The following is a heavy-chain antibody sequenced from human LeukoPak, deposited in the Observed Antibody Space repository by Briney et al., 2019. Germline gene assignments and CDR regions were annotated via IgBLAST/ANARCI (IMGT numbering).Heavy chain of an antibody. CDR3: ARGVPNIRQRYCFDY. CDR1: GGSISSYY. V-gene: IGHV4-59*01. D-gene: IGHD1-1*01. CDR2: IYYSGST. Sequence: SEALSLTCTVSGGSISSYYWSWIRQPPGKGLEWIGYIYYSGSTNYNPSLKSRVTISVDTSKNQFSLKLSSVTAADTAVYYCARGVPNIRQRYCFDYWGQGTLVTVSS. J-gene: IGHJ4*02.